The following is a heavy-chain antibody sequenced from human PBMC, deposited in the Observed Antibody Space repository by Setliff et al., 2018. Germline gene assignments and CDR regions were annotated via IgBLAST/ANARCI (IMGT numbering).Heavy chain of an antibody. Sequence: PGGSLRLSCAASGFTFSSYSMNWVRQAPGKGLEWVSFISSSGSSIYYGGTVKGRFTISRDNTKNSLYLQMNSLRAEDTAVYYCARTCSGSGCYAGLESWGQGTPVTVSS. CDR3: ARTCSGSGCYAGLES. D-gene: IGHD2-15*01. V-gene: IGHV3-21*01. J-gene: IGHJ4*02. CDR1: GFTFSSYS. CDR2: ISSSGSSI.